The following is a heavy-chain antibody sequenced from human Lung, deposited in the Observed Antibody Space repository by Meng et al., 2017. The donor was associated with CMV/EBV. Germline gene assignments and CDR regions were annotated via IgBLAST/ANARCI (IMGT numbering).Heavy chain of an antibody. CDR3: ARGHTNSGSFVGYYAMDF. V-gene: IGHV4-59*01. Sequence: SXTLSLXCTVSGASISSYYWSWIRQPPGRGLEWIGNIHYSGSSNYNPSLKGRVTMSVATSEDQFSLRLNSVTAADTAVYYCARGHTNSGSFVGYYAMDFWXEGATVTVSS. D-gene: IGHD1-26*01. CDR2: IHYSGSS. J-gene: IGHJ6*04. CDR1: GASISSYY.